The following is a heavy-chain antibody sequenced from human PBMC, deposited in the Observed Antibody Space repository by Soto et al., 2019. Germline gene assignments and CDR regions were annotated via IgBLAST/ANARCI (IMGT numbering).Heavy chain of an antibody. CDR3: VRDGTKTLRDWFDP. Sequence: SETLSLTCHFSGYSINSDYYWAWIRQPPGKGLEWIGSVYRTAIPLYNPSLKSRVMMSVDTSKKQFSLKLRSVTAAGTAVYYCVRDGTKTLRDWFDPWGQGISVTVSS. V-gene: IGHV4-38-2*02. CDR1: GYSINSDYY. CDR2: VYRTAIP. D-gene: IGHD1-1*01. J-gene: IGHJ5*02.